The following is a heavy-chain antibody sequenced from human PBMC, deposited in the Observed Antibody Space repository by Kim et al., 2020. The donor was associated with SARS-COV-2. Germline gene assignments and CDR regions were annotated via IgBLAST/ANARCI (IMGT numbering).Heavy chain of an antibody. Sequence: GGSLRLSCAASGLTFSSYSMNWVRQAPGKGLEWVSSISSSSSYTYYADSVKGRFTISRDNAKNSLYLQMNSLRAEDTAVFYCVAYSACDIWGQGTMVTVSS. J-gene: IGHJ3*02. D-gene: IGHD5-12*01. CDR1: GLTFSSYS. CDR3: VAYSACDI. CDR2: ISSSSSYT. V-gene: IGHV3-21*01.